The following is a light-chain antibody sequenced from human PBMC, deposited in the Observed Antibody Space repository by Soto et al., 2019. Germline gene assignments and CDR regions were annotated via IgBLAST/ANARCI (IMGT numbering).Light chain of an antibody. Sequence: QSALTQPPSASGSPGQSVTISCTGTSSDIGYYKYVSWYQQHPGKAPKLIIYEVIKRPSGVPDRFSGSKSGNTASLTVSGLQAEDEADHYCSSYAGSNLGVFGTGTKVTVL. J-gene: IGLJ1*01. CDR2: EVI. V-gene: IGLV2-8*01. CDR3: SSYAGSNLGV. CDR1: SSDIGYYKY.